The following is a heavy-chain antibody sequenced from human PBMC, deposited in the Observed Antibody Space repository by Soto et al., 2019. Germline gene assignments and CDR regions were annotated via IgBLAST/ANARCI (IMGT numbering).Heavy chain of an antibody. CDR1: GGTFSSYA. CDR3: AISLYCGGDCFPSGMDV. D-gene: IGHD2-21*02. CDR2: IIPIFGTA. V-gene: IGHV1-69*13. J-gene: IGHJ6*04. Sequence: ASVKVSCKASGGTFSSYAISWVRQAPGQGLEWMGGIIPIFGTANYAQKFQGRVTITADESTSTAYMELSSLRSEDTAVYYCAISLYCGGDCFPSGMDVWGEGTTVTVSS.